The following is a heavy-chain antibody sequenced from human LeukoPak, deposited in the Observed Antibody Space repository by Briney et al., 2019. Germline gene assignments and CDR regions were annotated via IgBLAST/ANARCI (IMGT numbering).Heavy chain of an antibody. Sequence: SQTLPLTCTVSGGSISSGGYYWSWIRQHPGKGLEWIGYIYYSGSTYYDPSLKSRVTISVDTSKNQFSLKLSSVTAADAAVYYCARVATPVFDPWGQGTLVTVSS. D-gene: IGHD2-15*01. CDR3: ARVATPVFDP. CDR1: GGSISSGGYY. V-gene: IGHV4-31*03. CDR2: IYYSGST. J-gene: IGHJ5*02.